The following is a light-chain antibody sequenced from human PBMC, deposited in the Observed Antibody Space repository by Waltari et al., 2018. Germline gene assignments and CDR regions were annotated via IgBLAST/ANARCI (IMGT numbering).Light chain of an antibody. J-gene: IGKJ2*01. CDR2: KAS. CDR1: QSIGGW. V-gene: IGKV1-5*03. Sequence: DIQMTQSPSTLSASVGDRVIITCRASQSIGGWLAWYQQKPEKAPKLLSYKASSLHSGVPSRFSGSGSGTEFTLTISRLQPDDFATYYCQQYNSDSLYSFGQGTKLEIK. CDR3: QQYNSDSLYS.